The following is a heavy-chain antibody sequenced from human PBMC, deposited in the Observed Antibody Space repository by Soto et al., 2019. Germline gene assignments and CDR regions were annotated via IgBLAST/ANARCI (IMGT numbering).Heavy chain of an antibody. CDR3: ASMGYHYGSGSYPLDY. CDR1: GGSISSYY. J-gene: IGHJ4*02. V-gene: IGHV4-59*08. D-gene: IGHD3-10*01. CDR2: IYNSGST. Sequence: QVQLQESGPGLVKPSETLSLTCTVSGGSISSYYWTWIRQPPGKGLEWIGFIYNSGSTHYNPSLRSRVTISVDTAKNQFSLKLRSVTAAATAVYYCASMGYHYGSGSYPLDYWGRGTLVTVSS.